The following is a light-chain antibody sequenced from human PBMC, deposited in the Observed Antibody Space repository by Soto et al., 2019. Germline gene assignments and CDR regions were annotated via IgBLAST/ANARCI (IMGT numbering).Light chain of an antibody. CDR1: QSVSSTY. CDR2: GAS. V-gene: IGKV3-20*01. J-gene: IGKJ2*01. Sequence: EIVLTQSPGTLSLSPGERATLSCRASQSVSSTYLAWYQQKPGQAPRLLIYGASSRATGIPDRFSGSGSGTDFPLTIRKLEPEDFAVYYCQRYDISPFPFGQGTKLEIK. CDR3: QRYDISPFP.